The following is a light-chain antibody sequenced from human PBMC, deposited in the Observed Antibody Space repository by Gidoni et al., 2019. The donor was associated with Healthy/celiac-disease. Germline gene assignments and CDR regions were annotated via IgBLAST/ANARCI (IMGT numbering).Light chain of an antibody. CDR2: AAS. J-gene: IGKJ4*01. CDR1: QSISSY. CDR3: QQNYSTPLT. V-gene: IGKV1-39*01. Sequence: DIQMTQPPSSLSASVGDRVTITCRASQSISSYLNWYQQKPGKAPKLLIYAASSLQSGVPSRFSSSGSGTDFTLTISSLQPEDFTTYYCQQNYSTPLTFGGGTKVEIK.